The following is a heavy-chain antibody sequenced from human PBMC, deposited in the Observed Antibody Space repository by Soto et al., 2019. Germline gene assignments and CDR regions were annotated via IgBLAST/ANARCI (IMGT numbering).Heavy chain of an antibody. CDR1: GGSISRHY. CDR3: GRAHPRCIVTTGYKYGTVV. V-gene: IGHV4-59*11. Sequence: PSETLSLTCTVCGGSISRHYWTWIRLPPEKGLEWIGYIYYSGSTNYNPYLKRRVTISVDTSKNQFSLKRISLTDAITAVYYCGRAHPRCIVTTGYKYGTVVGDPRTTLTVFS. D-gene: IGHD3-16*02. CDR2: IYYSGST. J-gene: IGHJ6*02.